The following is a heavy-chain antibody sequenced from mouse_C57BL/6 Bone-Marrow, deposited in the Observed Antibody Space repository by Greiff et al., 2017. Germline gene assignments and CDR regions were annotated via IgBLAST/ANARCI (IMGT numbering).Heavy chain of an antibody. CDR3: APAYLDY. CDR2: ISPRDGST. Sequence: VQLQQSGPELVKPGASVKLSCKASGYTFTSYDINWLKQRPGQGLEWIGWISPRDGSTTYNEKFKGKAPLTVDTSSSTAYMELHSLTSEDSAVYYCAPAYLDYWGQGTTLTVSS. J-gene: IGHJ2*01. V-gene: IGHV1-85*01. CDR1: GYTFTSYD.